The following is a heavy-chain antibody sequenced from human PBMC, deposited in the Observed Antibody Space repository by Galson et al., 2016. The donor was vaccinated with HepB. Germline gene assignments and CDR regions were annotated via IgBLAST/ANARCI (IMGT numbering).Heavy chain of an antibody. D-gene: IGHD6-13*01. CDR3: ARHELHSNSWYMDS. V-gene: IGHV3-23*01. CDR1: GIRFSNYA. Sequence: SLRLSCAASGIRFSNYAMSWVRQAPGKGLEGVSVISGTGGSAYYADSVKGQVTISVDKSISTAYLQWSSLKASDSAMYYCARHELHSNSWYMDSWGQGTLVTVSS. CDR2: ISGTGGSA. J-gene: IGHJ4*02.